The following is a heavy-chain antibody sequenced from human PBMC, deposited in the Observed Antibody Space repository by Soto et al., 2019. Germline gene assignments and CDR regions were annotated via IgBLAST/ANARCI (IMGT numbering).Heavy chain of an antibody. J-gene: IGHJ4*02. V-gene: IGHV1-69*13. CDR2: IVPVFGRP. CDR1: CGCFSNFG. CDR3: AREGSGYNF. Sequence: SVQVSCKASCGCFSNFGISCVRQAPGQGLEWMGGIVPVFGRPNYAQRFRGRLTITADESTSTGYMELISLRSDDTAVYYCAREGSGYNFWGQGTQVTVSS. D-gene: IGHD5-12*01.